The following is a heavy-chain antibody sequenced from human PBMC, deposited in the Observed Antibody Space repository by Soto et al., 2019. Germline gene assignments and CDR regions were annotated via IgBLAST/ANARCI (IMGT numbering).Heavy chain of an antibody. CDR3: ARDRLGWFDP. D-gene: IGHD6-19*01. Sequence: PGGSLRLSCAASGFTFSSYSMNWVRQAPGKGLEWVSYISSSSTIYYADSVKGRFTISRDNAKDSLYLQMNSLRAEDTAVYYCARDRLGWFDPWGQGT. V-gene: IGHV3-48*01. CDR1: GFTFSSYS. J-gene: IGHJ5*02. CDR2: ISSSSTI.